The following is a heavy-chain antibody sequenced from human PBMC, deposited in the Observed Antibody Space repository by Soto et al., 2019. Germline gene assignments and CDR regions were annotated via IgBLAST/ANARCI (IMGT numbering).Heavy chain of an antibody. CDR3: AAHLYYDSSGADAFDI. CDR2: FDPEDGET. Sequence: ASVKVSCKVSGYTLTDLSMHWVRQAPGKGLEWMGGFDPEDGETIYAQKFQGRVTMTEDTSTDTAYMELSSLRSEDTAVYYCAAHLYYDSSGADAFDIWGQGTMVTVSS. V-gene: IGHV1-24*01. J-gene: IGHJ3*02. D-gene: IGHD3-22*01. CDR1: GYTLTDLS.